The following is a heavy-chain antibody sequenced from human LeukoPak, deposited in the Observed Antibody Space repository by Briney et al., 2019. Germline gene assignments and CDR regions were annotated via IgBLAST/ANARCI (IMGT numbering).Heavy chain of an antibody. CDR3: ARFDYSSSWYDFDY. D-gene: IGHD6-13*01. Sequence: SETLSLTCTVSGGSISSCYWSWIRQPPGKGLEWIGYIYYSGSTNYNPSLKSRVTISVDTSKNQFSLKLSSVTAADTAVYYCARFDYSSSWYDFDYWGQGTLVTVSS. V-gene: IGHV4-59*01. CDR2: IYYSGST. J-gene: IGHJ4*02. CDR1: GGSISSCY.